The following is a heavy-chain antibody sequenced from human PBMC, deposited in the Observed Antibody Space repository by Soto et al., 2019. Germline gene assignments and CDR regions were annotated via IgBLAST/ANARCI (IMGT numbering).Heavy chain of an antibody. CDR3: VRGPDYEGYFDY. Sequence: QVRLVQSGAEVKKTGSSVKVSCKASGTTFSNYAIGWVRQAPGQGLEWMGGIILPFGTPNYAQKFQGRVASSAGESMTTAYMELRGLRSEDTAVYYCVRGPDYEGYFDYWGQGTLVTVSS. D-gene: IGHD3-22*01. CDR1: GTTFSNYA. V-gene: IGHV1-69*12. CDR2: IILPFGTP. J-gene: IGHJ4*02.